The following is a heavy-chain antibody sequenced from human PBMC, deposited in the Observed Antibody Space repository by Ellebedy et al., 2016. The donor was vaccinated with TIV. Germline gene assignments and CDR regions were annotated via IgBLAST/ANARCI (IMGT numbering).Heavy chain of an antibody. D-gene: IGHD4-23*01. V-gene: IGHV3-9*01. CDR1: GFTLSNYA. J-gene: IGHJ3*02. CDR2: ISWNSGSI. Sequence: GGSLRLSCAASGFTLSNYAMNWVRQAPGKGLEWVSGISWNSGSIGYADSVKGRSTISRDNAKNSLYLQMNSLRAEDTALYYCARGPRGNHDAFDIWGQGTTVTVSS. CDR3: ARGPRGNHDAFDI.